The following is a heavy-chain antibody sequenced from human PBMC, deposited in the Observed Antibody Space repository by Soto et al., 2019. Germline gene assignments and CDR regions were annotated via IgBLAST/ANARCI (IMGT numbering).Heavy chain of an antibody. CDR2: IYYSGTT. V-gene: IGHV4-39*02. CDR3: ARVRTEYAGLDY. Sequence: SETLSLTCTVSGGSISSRDSYWVWVRQPPGKGLEWIGTIYYSGTTYYNPSLRGRLAMSVDSSSNHFSLGLTSVTAADTAVYFCARVRTEYAGLDYWGQGTLVTVSS. D-gene: IGHD2-2*01. J-gene: IGHJ4*02. CDR1: GGSISSRDSY.